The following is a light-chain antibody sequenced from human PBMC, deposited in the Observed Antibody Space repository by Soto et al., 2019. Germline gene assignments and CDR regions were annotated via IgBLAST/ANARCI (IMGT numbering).Light chain of an antibody. V-gene: IGKV3-20*01. Sequence: EIVLTQSPGTLSLSPGETVTLSCRASQGVSHNYVAWYQQKPGQAPSLLIFGASTRATGIPDRISGSGSGTDFTLTISRLEPEDFAVYYCQQYGNSPWTFGQGTKVEIK. CDR3: QQYGNSPWT. CDR1: QGVSHNY. J-gene: IGKJ1*01. CDR2: GAS.